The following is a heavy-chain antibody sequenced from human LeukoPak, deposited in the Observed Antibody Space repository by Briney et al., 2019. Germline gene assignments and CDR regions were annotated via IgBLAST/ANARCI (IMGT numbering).Heavy chain of an antibody. J-gene: IGHJ6*03. CDR1: GGTFSSYA. Sequence: GASVKVFCKASGGTFSSYAISWVRQAPGQGLEWMGGIIPIFGTANYAQKFQGRVTITADESTSTAYMELSSLRSEDTAVYYCARHINKLRWGELHPGNRYNYYYMDVWGKGTTVTVSS. V-gene: IGHV1-69*01. CDR2: IIPIFGTA. D-gene: IGHD3-16*01. CDR3: ARHINKLRWGELHPGNRYNYYYMDV.